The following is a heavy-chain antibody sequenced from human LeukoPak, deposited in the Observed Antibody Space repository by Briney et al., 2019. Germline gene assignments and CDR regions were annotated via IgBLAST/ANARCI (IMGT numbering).Heavy chain of an antibody. CDR3: AIQRTYYYNTSGYSYYFDS. J-gene: IGHJ4*02. V-gene: IGHV3-11*01. CDR1: RFTFNDYY. D-gene: IGHD3-22*01. CDR2: ISSSGSII. Sequence: GGSLRLSCAASRFTFNDYYMSWIRQAPGKGLEWISYISSSGSIIHYADSVKGRFTISRDNAKNSVYLQMNSLRAEDTAVYYCAIQRTYYYNTSGYSYYFDSWGQGTLVTVSS.